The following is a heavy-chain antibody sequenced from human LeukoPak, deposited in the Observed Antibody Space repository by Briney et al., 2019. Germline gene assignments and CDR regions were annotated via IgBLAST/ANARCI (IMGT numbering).Heavy chain of an antibody. D-gene: IGHD6-6*01. CDR3: ARDDSSSSEGAFDI. V-gene: IGHV1-18*01. CDR2: ISAYNGNT. J-gene: IGHJ3*02. Sequence: ASVKVSCKASGYTFTSYGISWVRQAPGQGLEWMGWISAYNGNTNYAQKLQGRVTMTTDTSTSTAYMELRSLRSDDTAVYYCARDDSSSSEGAFDIWGQGTMVTVSS. CDR1: GYTFTSYG.